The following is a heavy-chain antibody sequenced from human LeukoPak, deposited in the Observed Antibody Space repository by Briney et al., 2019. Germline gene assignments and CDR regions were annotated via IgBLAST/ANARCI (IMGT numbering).Heavy chain of an antibody. D-gene: IGHD3-22*01. J-gene: IGHJ4*02. CDR3: ACRHYYDSSGYQNFGY. CDR1: GGTFSSYA. CDR2: IIPIFGTA. V-gene: IGHV1-69*13. Sequence: SVTVSCKASGGTFSSYAFSWVRQAPGQGLEWMGGIIPIFGTANYVQKFQGRVTITADESTSTAYMELSSLRSEDTAVYYCACRHYYDSSGYQNFGYWGQGTLVTVSS.